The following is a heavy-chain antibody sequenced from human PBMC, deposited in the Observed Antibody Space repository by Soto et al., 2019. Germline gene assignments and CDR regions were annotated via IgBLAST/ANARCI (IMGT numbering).Heavy chain of an antibody. CDR2: ISVSGAIT. CDR1: GFTFSNYA. Sequence: GGSLRLSCAASGFTFSNYALSWVRQAPGKGLEWVSGISVSGAITYYADSVKGRFTISRDNSKNTLFLQMNTLRAEDTAVYYCAKGSHSGYIDGFFVLGDSDYWGQGALVTVSS. CDR3: AKGSHSGYIDGFFVLGDSDY. V-gene: IGHV3-23*01. D-gene: IGHD5-12*01. J-gene: IGHJ4*02.